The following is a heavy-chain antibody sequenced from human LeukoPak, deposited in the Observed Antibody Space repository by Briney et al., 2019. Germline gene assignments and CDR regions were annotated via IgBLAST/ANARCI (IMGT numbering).Heavy chain of an antibody. V-gene: IGHV3-66*01. D-gene: IGHD3-10*01. Sequence: GGSLRLSCAASGFSFSSYAMSWVRQAPGKGLEWVSIIYSGGSAYYADSVKGRFTISRDNSKNTLYLQMNGLRAEDTAVYYCASGGVLWFGELLTYYHGMDVWGQGTTVTVSS. CDR3: ASGGVLWFGELLTYYHGMDV. J-gene: IGHJ6*02. CDR2: IYSGGSA. CDR1: GFSFSSYA.